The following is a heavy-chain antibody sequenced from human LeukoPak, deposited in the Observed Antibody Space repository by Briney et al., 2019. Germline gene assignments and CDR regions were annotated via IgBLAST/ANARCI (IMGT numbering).Heavy chain of an antibody. Sequence: GGSLRLSCIASGVPFGDYIMSWVRQAPGKGVEWVGLIRSNAYGGTTEYAASVKGRFTLSRDDSQSFPYLQMNSLKTEDTAVYYSTRVDYYGSGSYSYYFYKDVWGKGTPVTVSS. J-gene: IGHJ6*03. CDR3: TRVDYYGSGSYSYYFYKDV. V-gene: IGHV3-49*04. CDR1: GVPFGDYI. D-gene: IGHD3-10*01. CDR2: IRSNAYGGTT.